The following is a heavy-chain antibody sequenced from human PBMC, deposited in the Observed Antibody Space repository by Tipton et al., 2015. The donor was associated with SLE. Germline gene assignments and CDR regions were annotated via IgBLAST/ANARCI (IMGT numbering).Heavy chain of an antibody. CDR1: GFTFDDYA. J-gene: IGHJ4*02. V-gene: IGHV3-43D*03. D-gene: IGHD5-24*01. Sequence: SLRLSCAASGFTFDDYAMHWVRQAPGKGLEWVSLISWDGGSTYYADSVKGRFTISRDNSKNSLYLQMNSLRAEDTALYYCAKDLEMATIKGVPANWGQGTLVTVSS. CDR3: AKDLEMATIKGVPAN. CDR2: ISWDGGST.